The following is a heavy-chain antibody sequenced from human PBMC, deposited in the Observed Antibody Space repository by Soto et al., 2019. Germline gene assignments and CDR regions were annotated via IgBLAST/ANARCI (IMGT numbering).Heavy chain of an antibody. D-gene: IGHD6-25*01. CDR2: IYPSGRT. CDR1: GGSISSYY. V-gene: IGHV4-4*07. J-gene: IGHJ6*02. CDR3: ARGAAGGADYGMDV. Sequence: SGNLALTCTVSGGSISSYYWSWVRQPAGKGLEWIGRIYPSGRTNYNPSLKSRVTMSVDTSKKQFSLKLSSVTAAATAVYYCARGAAGGADYGMDVWGPGTSVT.